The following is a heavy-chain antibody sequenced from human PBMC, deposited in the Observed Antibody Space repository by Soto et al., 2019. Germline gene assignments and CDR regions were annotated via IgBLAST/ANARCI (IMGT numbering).Heavy chain of an antibody. D-gene: IGHD2-2*01. V-gene: IGHV3-15*01. CDR2: IKSKTDGGTT. J-gene: IGHJ6*02. CDR1: GFTFSNAW. CDR3: YGGTGSSSGCYYYYVMDV. Sequence: GGSLRLSCAASGFTFSNAWMSWVRQAPGKGLEWVGRIKSKTDGGTTDYAAPVKGRFTISRDDSKNTLYLQMNSLKTEDTAVYLCYGGTGSSSGCYYYYVMDVWGQGTTVTGSS.